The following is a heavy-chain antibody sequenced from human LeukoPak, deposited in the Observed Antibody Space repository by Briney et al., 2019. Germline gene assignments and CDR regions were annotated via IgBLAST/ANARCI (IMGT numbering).Heavy chain of an antibody. J-gene: IGHJ4*02. CDR2: MNPNSGNT. V-gene: IGHV1-8*03. CDR3: ARRFSIAAGRLPGY. CDR1: GYTFTSYD. Sequence: ASVKVSCKASGYTFTSYDINWVRQATGQGLEWMGWMNPNSGNTGYAQKFKGRVTITRNTYISTAYMEMSSLRSEDTAVYYCARRFSIAAGRLPGYWGQGTLVTVSS. D-gene: IGHD6-13*01.